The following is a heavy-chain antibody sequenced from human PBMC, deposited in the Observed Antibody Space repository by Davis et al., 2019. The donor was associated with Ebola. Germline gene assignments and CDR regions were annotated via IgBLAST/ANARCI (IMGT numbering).Heavy chain of an antibody. J-gene: IGHJ6*04. D-gene: IGHD3-22*01. CDR2: IYYSGST. CDR1: GGSITNNFYN. CDR3: ARDYYDSSDIFYYYGMDV. V-gene: IGHV4-39*07. Sequence: MPGGSLRLSCTVSGGSITNNFYNWGWIRQTPGKGLEWIGSIYYSGSTNYNPSLKSRVTISVDTSKNQFSLKLSSVTAADTAVYYCARDYYDSSDIFYYYGMDVWGKGTTVTVSS.